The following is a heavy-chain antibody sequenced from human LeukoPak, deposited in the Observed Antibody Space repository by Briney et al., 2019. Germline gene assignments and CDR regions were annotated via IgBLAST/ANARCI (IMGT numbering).Heavy chain of an antibody. Sequence: GGSLRLSCAASGFTFSSYSMNWVRQAPGKGLEWVSSISSSSSYIYYADSVKGRFTISRDNAKNSLYLQMNSLRAEDTAVYYCARRRGYSYYYFDYWGQGTLVTVSS. CDR3: ARRRGYSYYYFDY. J-gene: IGHJ4*02. CDR2: ISSSSSYI. V-gene: IGHV3-21*01. D-gene: IGHD5-18*01. CDR1: GFTFSSYS.